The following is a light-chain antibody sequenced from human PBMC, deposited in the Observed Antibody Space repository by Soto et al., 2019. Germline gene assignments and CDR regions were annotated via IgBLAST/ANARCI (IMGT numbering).Light chain of an antibody. Sequence: DVVMTQSPLSLSVTPGEPASMSCRSSQSLLHSNGYNYLDWYLQKPGQSPQLLIYLGSNRASGVPDRFSGSGSDTDFTLRISRVEAEDVGVYYCMQALQTPPTFGQGTKVEIK. CDR3: MQALQTPPT. CDR2: LGS. CDR1: QSLLHSNGYNY. V-gene: IGKV2-28*01. J-gene: IGKJ1*01.